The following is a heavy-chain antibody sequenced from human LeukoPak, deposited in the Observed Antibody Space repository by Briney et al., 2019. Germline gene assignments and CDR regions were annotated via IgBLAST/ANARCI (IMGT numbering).Heavy chain of an antibody. CDR1: GGSVSSGLNK. CDR2: ISYSGGA. J-gene: IGHJ3*02. V-gene: IGHV4-61*01. D-gene: IGHD3-22*01. CDR3: ARDRKAYYYDSSGPDAFDI. Sequence: SETLSLTCTVSGGSVSSGLNKWSWIRQPPGKGLEWIGDISYSGGASYNPSLRSRVTISVDWSTNQFSLKLSSVTAADTAVYYCARDRKAYYYDSSGPDAFDIWGQGTMVTVSS.